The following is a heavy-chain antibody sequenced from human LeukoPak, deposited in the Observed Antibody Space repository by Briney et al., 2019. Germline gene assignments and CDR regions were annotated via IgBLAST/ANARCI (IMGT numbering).Heavy chain of an antibody. CDR3: ARDGATVATPFFDY. V-gene: IGHV1-2*04. CDR2: INANNGDR. CDR1: GFTFTGCY. D-gene: IGHD4-17*01. J-gene: IGHJ4*02. Sequence: GASVKVSCKASGFTFTGCYMHWVRQAPGQGLEWMRWINANNGDRNYAQKFRGWVTMTRDTSLSTVYTEVSRLRSDDTAVYYCARDGATVATPFFDYWGQGTLVTVSS.